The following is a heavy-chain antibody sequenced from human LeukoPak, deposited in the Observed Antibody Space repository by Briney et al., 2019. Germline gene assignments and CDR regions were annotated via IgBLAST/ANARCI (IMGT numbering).Heavy chain of an antibody. CDR1: GFTFSTYG. Sequence: QPGRPLRLSCVASGFTFSTYGMHWVRQAPGKGLEWVAIISYDGSNKYYADSVKGRFTISRDNSKNTLYLQMNSLRAEDTAVYYCAKDRGSSGYYFFDYWGQGTLVTVSS. D-gene: IGHD3-22*01. CDR2: ISYDGSNK. CDR3: AKDRGSSGYYFFDY. J-gene: IGHJ4*02. V-gene: IGHV3-30*18.